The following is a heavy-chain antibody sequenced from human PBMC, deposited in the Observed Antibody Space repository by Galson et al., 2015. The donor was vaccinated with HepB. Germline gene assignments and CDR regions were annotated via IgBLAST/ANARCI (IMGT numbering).Heavy chain of an antibody. CDR3: AKVPALVYYYYGMDV. V-gene: IGHV3-23*01. Sequence: SLRLSCAASGFTFSSYAMSWVRQAPGKGLEWVSAISGSGGSTYYADSVKGRFTISRDNSKNTLYLQMNSLRAEDTAVYYCAKVPALVYYYYGMDVWGQGTTVTVSS. J-gene: IGHJ6*02. CDR2: ISGSGGST. D-gene: IGHD2-2*01. CDR1: GFTFSSYA.